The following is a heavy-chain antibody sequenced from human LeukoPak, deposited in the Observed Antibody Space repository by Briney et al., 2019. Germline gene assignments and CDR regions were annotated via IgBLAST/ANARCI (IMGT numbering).Heavy chain of an antibody. V-gene: IGHV1-2*02. CDR2: IIPNSGAT. CDR3: ARDSEYCTTTNCFHPFDS. CDR1: GYTFTGYH. J-gene: IGHJ4*02. D-gene: IGHD2-2*01. Sequence: ASVKVSCKASGYTFTGYHMHWVRQAPGQGLEWMGWIIPNSGATRFAQKFQGRVTMTRDTSISTAYMELSGLRSDDTAVYYCARDSEYCTTTNCFHPFDSWGQGTLVTVSS.